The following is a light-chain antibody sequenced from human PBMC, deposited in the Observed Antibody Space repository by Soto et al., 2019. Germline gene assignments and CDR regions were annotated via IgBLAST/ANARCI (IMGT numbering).Light chain of an antibody. J-gene: IGKJ2*01. CDR2: DAS. Sequence: EIVLTQSPGALSLSPGERATLSCRASQTASSSDLAWYQQKPGQAPRLLIYDASSRATGISDRFSGSGSGTDFTLTISRLEPEDFAVYYCQQYGRSPYTFGQGTKVEIK. CDR3: QQYGRSPYT. CDR1: QTASSSD. V-gene: IGKV3-20*01.